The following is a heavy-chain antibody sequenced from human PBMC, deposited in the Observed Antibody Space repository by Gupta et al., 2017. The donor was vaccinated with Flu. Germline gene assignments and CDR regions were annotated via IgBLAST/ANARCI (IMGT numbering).Heavy chain of an antibody. CDR3: ARKGGGHCSGGTCYSFDY. J-gene: IGHJ4*02. V-gene: IGHV1-69*01. D-gene: IGHD2-15*01. Sequence: FGPTKYEQKFQGRVTITADESTNTAYLELSSLRSEATAVYYCARKGGGHCSGGTCYSFDYWGQGTLVTVSS. CDR2: FGPT.